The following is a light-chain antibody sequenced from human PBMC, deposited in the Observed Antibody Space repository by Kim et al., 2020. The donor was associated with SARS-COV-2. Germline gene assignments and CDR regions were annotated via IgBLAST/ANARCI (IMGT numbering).Light chain of an antibody. V-gene: IGKV1-13*02. CDR2: AAS. CDR1: QGISSA. CDR3: QQFKSYPVT. J-gene: IGKJ4*01. Sequence: AIQLTQSPSSLSASVGDRVTITCRTSQGISSALAWYQQKSGRAPKLLIYAASSLESGVPSRFSGSGSGTDFTLTITSLQPEDFATYYCQQFKSYPVTFGGGTKVDIK.